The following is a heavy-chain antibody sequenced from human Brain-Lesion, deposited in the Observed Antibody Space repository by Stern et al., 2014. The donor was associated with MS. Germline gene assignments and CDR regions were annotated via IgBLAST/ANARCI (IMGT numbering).Heavy chain of an antibody. Sequence: VQLVESGAEVKKPGASVKASCKVSGYTLTELSMHWVRQAPGKALEWMGGFDPEDGETIYAQKFQGRVPMTEDTSTDTAYMELSSLRSEDTAVYYCATDRDDFRSGYSAPTKGYGLDVWGQGTTVTVTS. CDR1: GYTLTELS. CDR3: ATDRDDFRSGYSAPTKGYGLDV. CDR2: FDPEDGET. J-gene: IGHJ6*02. D-gene: IGHD3-3*01. V-gene: IGHV1-24*01.